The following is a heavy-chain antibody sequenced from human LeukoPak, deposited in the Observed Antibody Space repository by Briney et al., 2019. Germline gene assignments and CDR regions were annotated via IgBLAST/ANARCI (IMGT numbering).Heavy chain of an antibody. CDR1: GGSISSYY. CDR2: IYYSGST. CDR3: ARVPVGDAFDI. Sequence: ASETLSLTCTVSGGSISSYYWSWIRQPPGKGLEWIGYIYYSGSTNYNPSLKSRVTISVDTSKNQFSLKLSSVTAADTAVYYCARVPVGDAFDIWGQGTMVTVSS. D-gene: IGHD3-16*01. V-gene: IGHV4-59*01. J-gene: IGHJ3*02.